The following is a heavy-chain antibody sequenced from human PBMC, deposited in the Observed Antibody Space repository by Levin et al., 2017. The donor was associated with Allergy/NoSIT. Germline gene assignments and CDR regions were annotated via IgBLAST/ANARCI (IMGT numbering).Heavy chain of an antibody. Sequence: GGSLRLSCAASGFKYDDYAMHWVRQAPGKGLEWVSSINWNSNNIAYADSVKGRFTISRDNAKNSLFLQMNSLGPEDTALYYCVKDIGSRWRLDYFDYWGQGTVVTVAS. CDR1: GFKYDDYA. J-gene: IGHJ4*02. CDR2: INWNSNNI. D-gene: IGHD2-15*01. CDR3: VKDIGSRWRLDYFDY. V-gene: IGHV3-9*01.